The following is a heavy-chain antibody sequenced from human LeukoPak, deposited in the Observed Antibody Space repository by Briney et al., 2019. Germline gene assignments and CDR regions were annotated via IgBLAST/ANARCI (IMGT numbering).Heavy chain of an antibody. CDR2: ISSSSSYI. Sequence: PGGSLRLSCTVSGLTFSSYRVNWVRDAPGEGLEGVSSISSSSSYIYYADSVKGRFTISRDNAKNSLYLQMNSLRAEDTAVYYCARGAAAVKYYFDYWGQGTLVTVSS. CDR1: GLTFSSYR. V-gene: IGHV3-21*01. CDR3: ARGAAAVKYYFDY. D-gene: IGHD6-13*01. J-gene: IGHJ4*02.